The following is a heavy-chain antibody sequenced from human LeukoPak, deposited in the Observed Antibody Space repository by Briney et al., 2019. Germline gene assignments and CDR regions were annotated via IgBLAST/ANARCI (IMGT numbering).Heavy chain of an antibody. CDR2: IKTDGSEK. V-gene: IGHV3-7*01. D-gene: IGHD3-22*01. J-gene: IGHJ1*01. Sequence: GGSLRLSCEGSGFTFSNYWMGWVRQAPGKGLQWVANIKTDGSEKYYVDSVKGRFTISRDNAKNSLYLQMNSLRAEDTAVYYCATYSSLNRREFQYWGQGXLRTXSS. CDR3: ATYSSLNRREFQY. CDR1: GFTFSNYW.